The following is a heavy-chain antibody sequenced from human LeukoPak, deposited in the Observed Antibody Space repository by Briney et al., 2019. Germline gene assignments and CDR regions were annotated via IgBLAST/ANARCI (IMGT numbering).Heavy chain of an antibody. CDR2: IYPGDSDT. CDR3: ARLFTPYYDFWSGYSDAFDI. J-gene: IGHJ3*02. D-gene: IGHD3-3*01. Sequence: GESLKISCKGSGYSFTSYWIGWVRQMPGKGLEWMGIIYPGDSDTRYSPSFQGQVTISADKSIRTAYLQWSSMKASATAMYYCARLFTPYYDFWSGYSDAFDIWGQGTMVTVSS. V-gene: IGHV5-51*01. CDR1: GYSFTSYW.